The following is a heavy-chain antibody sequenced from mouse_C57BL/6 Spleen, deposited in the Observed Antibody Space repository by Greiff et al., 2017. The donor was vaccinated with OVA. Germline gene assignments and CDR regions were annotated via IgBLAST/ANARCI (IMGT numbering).Heavy chain of an antibody. J-gene: IGHJ4*01. V-gene: IGHV6-6*01. CDR1: GFTFSDAW. CDR3: TSNLKMDY. CDR2: IRPKANNHAS. D-gene: IGHD1-3*01. Sequence: EVKLVESGGGLVQPGGSMKLSCAASGFTFSDAWMDWVRQSPEKGLEWVAEIRPKANNHASYYAESVKGRFTISRDESKSSVYLQMNSVRAEDTGIYYCTSNLKMDYWGQGTSVTVSS.